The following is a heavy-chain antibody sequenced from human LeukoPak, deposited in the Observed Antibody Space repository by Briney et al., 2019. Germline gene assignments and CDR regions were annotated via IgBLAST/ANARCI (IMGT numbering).Heavy chain of an antibody. J-gene: IGHJ6*03. CDR3: ARGPPQVLRFLRTYYYYYYMDV. V-gene: IGHV1-24*01. CDR2: FDPEDGET. D-gene: IGHD3-3*01. Sequence: ASVKVSCKVSGYTLTELSMHWVRQAPGKGLEWMGGFDPEDGETIYAQKFQGRVTMTEDTSTDTAYMELSSLRSEDTAVYYCARGPPQVLRFLRTYYYYYYMDVWGKGTTVTVSS. CDR1: GYTLTELS.